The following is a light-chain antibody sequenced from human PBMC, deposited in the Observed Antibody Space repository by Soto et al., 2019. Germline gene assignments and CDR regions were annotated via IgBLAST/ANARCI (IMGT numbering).Light chain of an antibody. CDR1: SSDVGSYNL. Sequence: HSALTQPDSVSGSPGQSITISCTGTSSDVGSYNLVSWYQQHPGKAPKLMIYEGSKRPSGVSNRFSGSKSGNTASLTISGLQAEAEADSVCCSYACSSTLGVVFGGGTKLTVL. CDR2: EGS. J-gene: IGLJ2*01. V-gene: IGLV2-23*01. CDR3: CSYACSSTLGVV.